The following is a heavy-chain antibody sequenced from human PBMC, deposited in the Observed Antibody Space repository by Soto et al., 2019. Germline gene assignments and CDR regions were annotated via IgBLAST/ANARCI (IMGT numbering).Heavy chain of an antibody. CDR1: GFIFTNYG. J-gene: IGHJ5*02. Sequence: ESGGGLVKPGGSLRLSCAASGFIFTNYGMHWVRQAPGKGLEWVASISRTGDDVLHADSVKGRFSISRDNAKNSLSLQMSSLRVEDTSVYYCATDSLYSTTWYDYFDLWGQGTLVTVSS. V-gene: IGHV3-21*06. CDR3: ATDSLYSTTWYDYFDL. CDR2: ISRTGDDV. D-gene: IGHD4-17*01.